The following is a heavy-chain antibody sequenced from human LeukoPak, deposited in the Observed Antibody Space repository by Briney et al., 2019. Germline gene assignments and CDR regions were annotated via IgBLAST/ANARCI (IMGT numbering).Heavy chain of an antibody. CDR3: ATTDVLDTAMAYAFDI. V-gene: IGHV4-61*08. D-gene: IGHD5-18*01. CDR2: IYYSGST. CDR1: GGSISSGGYY. J-gene: IGHJ3*02. Sequence: PSETLSLTCTVSGGSISSGGYYWSWIRQHPGKGLEWIGYIYYSGSTNYNPSLKSRVTISVDTSKNQFSLKLSSVTAADTAVYYCATTDVLDTAMAYAFDIWGQGTMVTVSS.